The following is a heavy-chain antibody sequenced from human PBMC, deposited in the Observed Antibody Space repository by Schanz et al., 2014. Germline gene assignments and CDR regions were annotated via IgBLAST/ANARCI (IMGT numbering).Heavy chain of an antibody. CDR2: TRNKANSYTT. Sequence: EVQVVESGGGLVQPGGSLRLSCAASGFTFSDHHMDWVRQAPGKGLEWLGRTRNKANSYTTGYAASVKGRFTISRDNANNSLFLRMNSLRAEDTAVYYCASDYNYFETEAPWGQGTLVVVSS. V-gene: IGHV3-72*01. J-gene: IGHJ5*02. CDR1: GFTFSDHH. D-gene: IGHD3-16*01. CDR3: ASDYNYFETEAP.